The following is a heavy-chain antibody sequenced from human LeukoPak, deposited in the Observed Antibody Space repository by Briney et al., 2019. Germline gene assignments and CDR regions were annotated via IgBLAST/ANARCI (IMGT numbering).Heavy chain of an antibody. J-gene: IGHJ4*02. D-gene: IGHD3-22*01. CDR1: GFTFSSYA. CDR2: ISGSGGST. CDR3: AKDPWYYDSSGYSRFFGY. V-gene: IGHV3-23*01. Sequence: GGSLRLSCAASGFTFSSYAMSWVRQAPGKGLEWVSAISGSGGSTYYADSVKGRFTISRDNSKNTLYLQMNSLRAEDTAVYYCAKDPWYYDSSGYSRFFGYWGQGTLVTVSS.